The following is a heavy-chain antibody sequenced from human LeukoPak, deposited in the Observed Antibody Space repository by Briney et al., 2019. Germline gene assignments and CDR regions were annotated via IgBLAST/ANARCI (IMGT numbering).Heavy chain of an antibody. D-gene: IGHD3-22*01. CDR3: ARGASSGHYVSGDY. CDR2: ISFDAATT. J-gene: IGHJ4*02. Sequence: GGSLRLSCAASGFTFNKYWVRWVRQAPGKGLVWVSRISFDAATTSYADSVKGRFTISRDNVKNTVSLQMNSLRAEDTAIYYCARGASSGHYVSGDYWGQGTLVTVSA. CDR1: GFTFNKYW. V-gene: IGHV3-74*01.